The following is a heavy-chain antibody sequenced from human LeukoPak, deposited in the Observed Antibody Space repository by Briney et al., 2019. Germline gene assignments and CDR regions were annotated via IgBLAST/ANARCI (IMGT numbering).Heavy chain of an antibody. D-gene: IGHD6-6*01. J-gene: IGHJ5*02. CDR1: GGSISSSSYY. CDR2: IYYSGST. CDR3: ARVRGDSSSNWFDP. Sequence: SETLSLTCTVSGGSISSSSYYWGWIRQPPGKGLEWIGSIYYSGSTYYNPSLKSRVTISVDTSKNQFSLKLSSVTAADTAVYYCARVRGDSSSNWFDPWGQGTLVTVSS. V-gene: IGHV4-39*07.